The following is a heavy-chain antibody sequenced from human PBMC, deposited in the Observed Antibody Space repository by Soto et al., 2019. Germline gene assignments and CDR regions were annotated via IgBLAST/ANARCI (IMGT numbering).Heavy chain of an antibody. CDR1: GFTVGSYW. CDR2: IKQDGSEK. CDR3: ARDKWLRS. D-gene: IGHD5-12*01. Sequence: GGSLRLSCAASGFTVGSYWMSWVRQAPGKGLEWVANIKQDGSEKYYVDSVKGRFTISRDNAKNSLYLQMNSLRAEDTAVYYCARDKWLRSWGKGTTVTVSS. J-gene: IGHJ6*04. V-gene: IGHV3-7*01.